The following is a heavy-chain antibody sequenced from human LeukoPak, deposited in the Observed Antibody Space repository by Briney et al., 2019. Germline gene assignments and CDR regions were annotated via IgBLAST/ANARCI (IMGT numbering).Heavy chain of an antibody. D-gene: IGHD4-11*01. CDR2: IYYSGST. J-gene: IGHJ4*02. V-gene: IGHV4-39*01. CDR3: ARQKTFDYRDYFDY. Sequence: SETLSLTCTVSGGSISSSSYYWGWIRQPPGKGLEWIGSIYYSGSTYYNPSLKSRVTISVDTSKNQFSLNLSSVTVADTAVYYCARQKTFDYRDYFDYWGQGTLVTVSS. CDR1: GGSISSSSYY.